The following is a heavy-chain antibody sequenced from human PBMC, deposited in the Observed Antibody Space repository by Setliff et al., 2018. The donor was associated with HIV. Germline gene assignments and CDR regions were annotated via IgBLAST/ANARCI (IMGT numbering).Heavy chain of an antibody. CDR3: ATHYDSTDYLGY. D-gene: IGHD3-22*01. V-gene: IGHV1-8*02. Sequence: ASVKVSCKASGYTFTSYDINWVRQATGQGLEWMGWMNPNSGDTGYAQKFQGRVTMTRNTSISTAYMELSSLTSDDTAVYYCATHYDSTDYLGYWGQGTLVTVSS. J-gene: IGHJ4*02. CDR1: GYTFTSYD. CDR2: MNPNSGDT.